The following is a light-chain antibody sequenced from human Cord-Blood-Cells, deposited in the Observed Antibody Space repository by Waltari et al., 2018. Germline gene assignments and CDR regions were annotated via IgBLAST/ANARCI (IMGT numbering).Light chain of an antibody. Sequence: QSVLTQPPSASGTPGQRVTISCSGSSSNIGSNYLYWYQQRPGTAPKLLIYRNNQRPSGVPDRFSGSKSGTSASLAISGLRSEDEADYYCAAWDDSLSGVVFGGGTKLTVL. CDR1: SSNIGSNY. CDR3: AAWDDSLSGVV. CDR2: RNN. V-gene: IGLV1-47*01. J-gene: IGLJ2*01.